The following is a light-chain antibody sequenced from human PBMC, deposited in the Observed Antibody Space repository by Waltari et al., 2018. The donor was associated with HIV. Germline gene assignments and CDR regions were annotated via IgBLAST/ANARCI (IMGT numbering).Light chain of an antibody. V-gene: IGKV3-20*01. CDR1: QRVSTT. J-gene: IGKJ5*01. Sequence: EIVLTQSPGTLSLSPGERATLSCRASQRVSTTLAWYQQKPGQAPRLLIYGASSRATGIPDRFSGSGSGTDFTLTISRLEPEDFAVYYCQQYSNSGPITFGQGTRLEIK. CDR3: QQYSNSGPIT. CDR2: GAS.